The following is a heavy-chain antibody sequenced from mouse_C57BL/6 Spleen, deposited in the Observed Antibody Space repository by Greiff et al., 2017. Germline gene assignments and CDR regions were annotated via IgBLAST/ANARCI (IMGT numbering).Heavy chain of an antibody. D-gene: IGHD2-4*01. CDR1: GFTFRDYG. CDR2: ISSGSSTI. J-gene: IGHJ4*01. V-gene: IGHV5-17*01. CDR3: ANYDSS. Sequence: EVQGVESGGGLVKPGGSLTLSCAASGFTFRDYGMHWVRQAPEKGLEWVAYISSGSSTIYYAETVKGRFIISRDNAKHTLFLQMTSLRSEDTAMYYCANYDSSGGQETSVTVSS.